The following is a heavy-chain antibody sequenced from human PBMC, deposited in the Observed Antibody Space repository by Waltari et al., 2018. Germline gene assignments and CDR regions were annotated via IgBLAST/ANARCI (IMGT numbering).Heavy chain of an antibody. CDR3: ARAGHEYSYGFDY. V-gene: IGHV4-4*09. CDR2: IYTSGST. D-gene: IGHD5-18*01. J-gene: IGHJ4*02. CDR1: GGSISSYY. Sequence: QVQLQESGPGLVKPSETLSLTCTVSGGSISSYYWSWLRQPPGKGLEWIGYIYTSGSTNYNPSLKSRVTISVDTSKNQFSLKLSSVTAADTAVYYCARAGHEYSYGFDYWGQGTLVTVSS.